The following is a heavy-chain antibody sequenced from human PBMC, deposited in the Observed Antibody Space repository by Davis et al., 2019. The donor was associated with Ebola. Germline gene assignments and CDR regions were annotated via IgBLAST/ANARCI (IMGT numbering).Heavy chain of an antibody. V-gene: IGHV3-53*01. Sequence: GGSLRLSCAASGFIVSDNYMSWVRQAPGKGPEWVSVLYRDGRTYYADSVKGRFTISRDDSKNTLYLQMSSLKAEDTAVYYCARHASGDFWYFGLWGRGTLVTVSS. D-gene: IGHD4-17*01. J-gene: IGHJ2*01. CDR1: GFIVSDNY. CDR2: LYRDGRT. CDR3: ARHASGDFWYFGL.